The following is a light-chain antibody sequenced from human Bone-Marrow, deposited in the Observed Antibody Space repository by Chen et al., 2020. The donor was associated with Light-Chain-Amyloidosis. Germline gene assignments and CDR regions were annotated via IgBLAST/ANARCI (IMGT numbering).Light chain of an antibody. CDR1: QSMDSW. V-gene: IGKV1-5*03. Sequence: DIQMSQSPSTLAASVGDRVTITRRASQSMDSWVAWYQQKPGRAPKVLIYKTSNLQNGVPSRFSGSGSGTEFTLTISSLQPDDFATYFCQQSNSYPWTFGQGIQVEIK. J-gene: IGKJ1*01. CDR2: KTS. CDR3: QQSNSYPWT.